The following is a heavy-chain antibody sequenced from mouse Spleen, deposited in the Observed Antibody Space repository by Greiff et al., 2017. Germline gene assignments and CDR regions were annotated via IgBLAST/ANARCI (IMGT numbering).Heavy chain of an antibody. CDR3: ARPLSLYYYGSSYEDWFAY. Sequence: QVQLQQSDAELVKPGASVKISCKVSGYTFTDHTIHWMKQRPEPGLEWIGYIYPRDGSTKYNEKFKGKATLTADKSSSTAYMQLNSLTSEDSAVYFCARPLSLYYYGSSYEDWFAYWGQGTLVTVSA. J-gene: IGHJ3*01. CDR2: IYPRDGST. D-gene: IGHD1-1*01. V-gene: IGHV1-78*01. CDR1: GYTFTDHT.